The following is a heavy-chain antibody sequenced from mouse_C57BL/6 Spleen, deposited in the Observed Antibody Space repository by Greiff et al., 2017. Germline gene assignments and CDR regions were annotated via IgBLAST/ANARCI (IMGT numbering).Heavy chain of an antibody. CDR2: IQPNSGST. CDR1: GYTFTSYW. D-gene: IGHD6-1*01. J-gene: IGHJ4*01. Sequence: QVQLQQPGAELVQPGASVKLSCKASGYTFTSYWMHWVKQRPGQGLEWIGMIQPNSGSTNYNEKFKSKATLTVDKSSSTAYLQLSSLTSEDSAVYYCARGLQGDGMDYWGQGTSVTVSS. CDR3: ARGLQGDGMDY. V-gene: IGHV1-64*01.